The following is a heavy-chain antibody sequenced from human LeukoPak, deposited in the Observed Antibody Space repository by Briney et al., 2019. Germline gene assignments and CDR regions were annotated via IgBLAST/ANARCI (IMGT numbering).Heavy chain of an antibody. V-gene: IGHV3-21*01. Sequence: PVGSLRLSCEASGFTFSSCSMNRFRQAPGKELKWVSSISSSSSYIYYADSVKGRFTISRDNAKNSLYLQMNSLRAEDTAVYYCARPDDYGDYGAFDIWGQGTMVTVSS. J-gene: IGHJ3*02. D-gene: IGHD4-17*01. CDR2: ISSSSSYI. CDR1: GFTFSSCS. CDR3: ARPDDYGDYGAFDI.